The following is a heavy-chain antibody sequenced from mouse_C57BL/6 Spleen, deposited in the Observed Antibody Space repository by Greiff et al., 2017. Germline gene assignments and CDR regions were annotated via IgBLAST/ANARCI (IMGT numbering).Heavy chain of an antibody. D-gene: IGHD1-1*02. V-gene: IGHV1-64*01. CDR3: ARGGYNAHFDY. CDR2: IHPNSGST. J-gene: IGHJ2*01. Sequence: VQLQQPGPELVKPGASVKMSCKASGYTFTSSWMHWVKQRPGKGLEWIGMIHPNSGSTNYNEKFKSKATLTVDKSSSTAYMQLSSLTSEDSAVYYCARGGYNAHFDYWGQGTTLTVSS. CDR1: GYTFTSSW.